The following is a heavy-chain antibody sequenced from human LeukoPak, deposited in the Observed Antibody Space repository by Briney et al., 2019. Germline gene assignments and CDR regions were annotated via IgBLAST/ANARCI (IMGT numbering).Heavy chain of an antibody. D-gene: IGHD5-12*01. CDR2: ISGSGGST. J-gene: IGHJ4*02. CDR1: GFTFSSYA. V-gene: IGHV3-23*01. CDR3: AKDRGYSGYGSIDY. Sequence: GGSLRLSCAASGFTFSSYAMSWVRQAPEKGLEWVSTISGSGGSTYYTDSVRGRFTISRDNSKNTLYLQMNSLRAEDTAVYYCAKDRGYSGYGSIDYWGQGTLVTVSS.